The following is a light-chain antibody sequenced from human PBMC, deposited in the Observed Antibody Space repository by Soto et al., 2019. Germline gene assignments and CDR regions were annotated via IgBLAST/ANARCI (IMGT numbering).Light chain of an antibody. J-gene: IGKJ3*01. Sequence: DIPMTQSPSSLSASVGDRVTITCRASQSISSYLNWYQQKPGKAPKLLIYAASSLQSGVPSRFSGSGSGTDFTLTISSLQPEDFATYYCQQSYSTLVFTFDPGTKVDIK. CDR1: QSISSY. CDR2: AAS. V-gene: IGKV1-39*01. CDR3: QQSYSTLVFT.